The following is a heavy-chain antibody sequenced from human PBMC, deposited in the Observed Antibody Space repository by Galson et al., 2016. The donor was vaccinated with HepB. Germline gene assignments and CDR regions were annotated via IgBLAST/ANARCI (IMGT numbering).Heavy chain of an antibody. V-gene: IGHV3-64D*06. J-gene: IGHJ4*02. Sequence: SLRLSCAASGFTFSSYAMHWVRQAPGKGLEYVSAISSNGGSTYYADSVKGRFTIVRDNSRNTLYLQMSSPRAEDTAAYYCVKGGGSYDSSGYYGFDYWGQGTLVTVSS. CDR2: ISSNGGST. CDR3: VKGGGSYDSSGYYGFDY. D-gene: IGHD3-22*01. CDR1: GFTFSSYA.